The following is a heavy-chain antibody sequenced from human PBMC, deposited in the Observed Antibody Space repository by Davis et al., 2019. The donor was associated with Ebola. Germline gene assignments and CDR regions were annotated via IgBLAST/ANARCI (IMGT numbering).Heavy chain of an antibody. CDR1: GYTFTGYY. V-gene: IGHV1-2*04. CDR3: ARDRPSAVADYYYYGMDV. J-gene: IGHJ6*02. CDR2: INPNSGGT. D-gene: IGHD6-19*01. Sequence: AASVKVSCRASGYTFTGYYMHWVRQAPGQGLEWMGWINPNSGGTNYAQKFQGWVTMTRDTSISTAYMELSRLRSDDTAVYYCARDRPSAVADYYYYGMDVWGQGTTVTVSS.